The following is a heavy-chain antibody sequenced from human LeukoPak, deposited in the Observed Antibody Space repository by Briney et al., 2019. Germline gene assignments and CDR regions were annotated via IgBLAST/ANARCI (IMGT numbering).Heavy chain of an antibody. D-gene: IGHD6-19*01. CDR3: AKDAMAVVLGWLDP. V-gene: IGHV3-23*01. Sequence: PGGSLRLSCEASGLPLRSSAGSWVRQAPGKGLEWVSAISSTGDRTYYADSVKGRFTISRDNSEDTVYLEMNTLRDEDTAKYYCAKDAMAVVLGWLDPWGQGTLVTVSS. J-gene: IGHJ5*02. CDR2: ISSTGDRT. CDR1: GLPLRSSA.